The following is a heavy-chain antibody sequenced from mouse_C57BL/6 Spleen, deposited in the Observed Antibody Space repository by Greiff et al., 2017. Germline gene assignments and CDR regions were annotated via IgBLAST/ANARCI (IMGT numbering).Heavy chain of an antibody. CDR1: GYTFTSYW. CDR3: ARGSNYVKYYFDY. CDR2: IDPSDSYT. D-gene: IGHD2-5*01. J-gene: IGHJ2*01. V-gene: IGHV1-69*01. Sequence: QVQLQQPGAELVMPGASVKLSCKASGYTFTSYWMHWVKQRPGQGLEWIGEIDPSDSYTNYNQKFKGKATLTVDKSSSTAYMQLSSLTSEDSAVXYCARGSNYVKYYFDYWGQGTTRTVSS.